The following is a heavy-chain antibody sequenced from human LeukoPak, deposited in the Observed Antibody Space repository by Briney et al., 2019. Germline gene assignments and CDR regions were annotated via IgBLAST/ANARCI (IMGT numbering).Heavy chain of an antibody. D-gene: IGHD3-10*01. V-gene: IGHV3-30*18. CDR3: AKDSSSGSSYYFHGMDV. Sequence: GRSLRLSCAASGFMFSAYGTHWVRQAPGKGLEWLAVTSYDGGNTYYAASVKGRFTISRDNSNNTLDLQMNSLRAEDTAVYYCAKDSSSGSSYYFHGMDVWGQGTTVIVSS. J-gene: IGHJ6*02. CDR2: TSYDGGNT. CDR1: GFMFSAYG.